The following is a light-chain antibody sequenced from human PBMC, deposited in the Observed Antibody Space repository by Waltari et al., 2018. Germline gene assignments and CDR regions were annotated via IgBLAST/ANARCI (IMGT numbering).Light chain of an antibody. V-gene: IGKV1-39*01. J-gene: IGKJ5*01. Sequence: STCQTSQSISNYLNWYQQKPGKAPNLLIYTASTLQSGVPSRFSGSGSGTDFTLTINNLQPEDFATYYCQQSHSFPFTFGQGTRVEI. CDR2: TAS. CDR3: QQSHSFPFT. CDR1: QSISNY.